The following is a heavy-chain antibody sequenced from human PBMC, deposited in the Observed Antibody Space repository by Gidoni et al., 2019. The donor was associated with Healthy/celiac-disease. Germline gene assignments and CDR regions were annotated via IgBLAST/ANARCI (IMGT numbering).Heavy chain of an antibody. J-gene: IGHJ4*02. CDR3: ARGPSYYDSSGYYPEFDY. Sequence: EVQLVESGGGLVQPGGSLRLSCAASGFTFSSYEMNWVRQAPGKGLEVVSYISSRGSTIYYADSVKGRFTISRDNAKNSLYLQMNSLRAEDTAVYYCARGPSYYDSSGYYPEFDYWGQGTLVTVSS. CDR1: GFTFSSYE. D-gene: IGHD3-22*01. V-gene: IGHV3-48*03. CDR2: ISSRGSTI.